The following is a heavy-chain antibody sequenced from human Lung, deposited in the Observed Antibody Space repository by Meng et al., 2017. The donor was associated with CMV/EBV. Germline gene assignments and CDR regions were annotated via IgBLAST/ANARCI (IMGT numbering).Heavy chain of an antibody. Sequence: QTQQWGAGLLKPSETLSLTCGVYGGSFSNYYWSWIRQSPGKGLEWIGEIHPSGSTYYNPSLNSRVTMSVDTSKNQFSLNLRSVTAADTAVYYCSRGADAYKSGRSWGQGTLVTASS. CDR3: SRGADAYKSGRS. CDR1: GGSFSNYY. D-gene: IGHD5-24*01. J-gene: IGHJ5*02. CDR2: IHPSGST. V-gene: IGHV4-34*01.